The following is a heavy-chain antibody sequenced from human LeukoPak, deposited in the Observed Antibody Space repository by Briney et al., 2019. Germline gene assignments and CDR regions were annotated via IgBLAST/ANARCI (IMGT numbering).Heavy chain of an antibody. Sequence: SETLSLTCTVSGGSMSRDYWSWIRQPPGKGLEWIGYIYYSGSTDYNPSLKSRVTISVATSKNQFSLKLTSVTAADTAVYYCARSVSAGVDPWGQGTLVTVSS. CDR1: GGSMSRDY. CDR2: IYYSGST. V-gene: IGHV4-59*12. D-gene: IGHD6-25*01. CDR3: ARSVSAGVDP. J-gene: IGHJ5*02.